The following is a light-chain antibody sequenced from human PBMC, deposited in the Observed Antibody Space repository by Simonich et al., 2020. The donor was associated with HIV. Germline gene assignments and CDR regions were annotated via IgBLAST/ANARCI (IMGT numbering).Light chain of an antibody. CDR1: QSVSTN. CDR2: GAS. J-gene: IGKJ4*01. Sequence: KVMTQSPATLSVSPGETATLSCRASQSVSTNLAWYQQKPGQAPRLLIYGASTRATGIPARFSGSGSGTEFTLTISSMQSEDFAVYYCQHYNNWPLTFGGGTKVEIK. V-gene: IGKV3-15*01. CDR3: QHYNNWPLT.